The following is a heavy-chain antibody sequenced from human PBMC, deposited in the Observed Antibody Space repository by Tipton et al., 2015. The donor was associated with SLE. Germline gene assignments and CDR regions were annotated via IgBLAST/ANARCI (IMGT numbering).Heavy chain of an antibody. D-gene: IGHD6-6*01. CDR1: GGSFSGYF. CDR3: AREASYSSSSLAFDI. J-gene: IGHJ3*02. CDR2: IDPSGIT. Sequence: TLSLTCAVYGGSFSGYFWSWIRQPPGKGLEWIGEIDPSGITNYTPSLKSRVTISVDTSKNQFSLKLSSVTAADTAVYYCAREASYSSSSLAFDIWGQGTMVTVSS. V-gene: IGHV4-34*01.